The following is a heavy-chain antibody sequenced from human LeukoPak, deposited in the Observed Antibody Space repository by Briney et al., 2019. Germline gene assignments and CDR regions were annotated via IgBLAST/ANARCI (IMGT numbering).Heavy chain of an antibody. D-gene: IGHD1-1*01. CDR3: AANRQLGLGGFDY. Sequence: SVKVSCKASGFIFSAGVQWVRQARGQRLEWIGWIVVGSGNTNYAQNFQERVTITRDMSTSTAYMELSSLRSDDTAVYYCAANRQLGLGGFDYWGQGTLVTVSS. CDR2: IVVGSGNT. J-gene: IGHJ4*02. CDR1: GFIFSAG. V-gene: IGHV1-58*01.